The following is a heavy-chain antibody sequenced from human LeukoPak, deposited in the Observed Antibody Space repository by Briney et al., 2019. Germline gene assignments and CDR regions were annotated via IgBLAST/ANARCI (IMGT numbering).Heavy chain of an antibody. J-gene: IGHJ4*02. V-gene: IGHV4-34*01. Sequence: PSETLSLTCTVSGGSISSYYWSWIRQPPGKGLEWIGEINHSGSTNYNPSLKSRVTISVDTSKNQFSLKLSSVTAADTAVYYCARGNGLAVLRKKMFDYWGQGTLVTVSS. CDR1: GGSISSYY. CDR3: ARGNGLAVLRKKMFDY. D-gene: IGHD3-16*01. CDR2: INHSGST.